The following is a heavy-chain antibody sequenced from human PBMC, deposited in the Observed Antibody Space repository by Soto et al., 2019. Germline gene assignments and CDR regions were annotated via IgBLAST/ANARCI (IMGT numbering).Heavy chain of an antibody. V-gene: IGHV4-34*01. D-gene: IGHD3-10*01. CDR3: VSYGSGTFYSAYSCDF. J-gene: IGHJ4*02. Sequence: SETLSLTCTVYGGSFSSFYWSWIRQSPGKGLEWIGEIHHSGTTNYNPSLKSRVTISVDTSKNQFSLELSSVTAADTALYYCVSYGSGTFYSAYSCDFWSQGSLVT. CDR1: GGSFSSFY. CDR2: IHHSGTT.